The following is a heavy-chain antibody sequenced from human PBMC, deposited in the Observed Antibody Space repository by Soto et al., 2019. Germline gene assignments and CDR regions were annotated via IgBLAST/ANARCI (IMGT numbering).Heavy chain of an antibody. CDR1: GYTFTSYA. D-gene: IGHD2-15*01. V-gene: IGHV1-3*04. CDR3: ARGTCSGGSCYSFHFDY. J-gene: IGHJ4*02. Sequence: QVQLVQSGAEVKKPGASVRVSCEASGYTFTSYAMHWVRQAPGQRLEWMGWINTGNGNTIYSQKFQGRVTITRDTSASPAYVELSSLRSEDTAVYYCARGTCSGGSCYSFHFDYWGQGTLVTVSS. CDR2: INTGNGNT.